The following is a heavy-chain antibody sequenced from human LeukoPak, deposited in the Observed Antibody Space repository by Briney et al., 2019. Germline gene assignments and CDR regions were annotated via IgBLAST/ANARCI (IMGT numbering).Heavy chain of an antibody. J-gene: IGHJ4*02. CDR3: ARRSGASSEYYFDY. V-gene: IGHV4-59*08. CDR1: GGSISSYY. D-gene: IGHD6-19*01. CDR2: IYYSGST. Sequence: SETLSLTCTVSGGSISSYYWSWIRQPPGKGLEWIGYIYYSGSTNYNPSLKSRVTISVDTSKNQCSLKLSSVTAADTAVYYCARRSGASSEYYFDYWGQGTLVTVSS.